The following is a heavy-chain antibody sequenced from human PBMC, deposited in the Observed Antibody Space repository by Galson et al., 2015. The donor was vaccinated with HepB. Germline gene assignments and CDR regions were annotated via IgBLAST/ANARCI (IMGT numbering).Heavy chain of an antibody. Sequence: GGYYWSWIRQHPGKGLEWIGYIYYSGSTYYNPSLKSRVTISVDTSKNQFSLKLSSVTAADTAVYYCAGARYNWNDGYYYMDVWGKGTTVTVSS. D-gene: IGHD1-20*01. V-gene: IGHV4-31*02. CDR2: IYYSGST. CDR1: GGYY. CDR3: AGARYNWNDGYYYMDV. J-gene: IGHJ6*03.